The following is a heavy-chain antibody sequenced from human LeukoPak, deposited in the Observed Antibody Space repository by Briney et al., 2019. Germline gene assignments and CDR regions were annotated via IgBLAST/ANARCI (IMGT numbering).Heavy chain of an antibody. CDR1: GFTFSSYA. CDR2: ISYDGSNK. D-gene: IGHD6-13*01. CDR3: ARDDSSSWYVGLDY. V-gene: IGHV3-30*04. Sequence: PGRSLRLSCAASGFTFSSYAMHWVRQAPGKGLEWVAVISYDGSNKYYADSVKDRFTISRDNSKNTLYLQMNSLRAEDTAVYYCARDDSSSWYVGLDYWGQGTLVTVSS. J-gene: IGHJ4*02.